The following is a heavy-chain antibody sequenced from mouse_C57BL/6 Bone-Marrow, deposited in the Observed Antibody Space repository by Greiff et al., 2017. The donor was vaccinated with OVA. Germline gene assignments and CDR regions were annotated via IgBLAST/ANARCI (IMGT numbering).Heavy chain of an antibody. J-gene: IGHJ1*03. CDR1: GYTFTSYG. D-gene: IGHD1-1*01. CDR2: IYPRSGNT. Sequence: VKLMESGAELARPGASVKLSCKASGYTFTSYGISWVKQRTGQGLEWIGEIYPRSGNTYYNEKFKGKATLTADKSSSTAYMELRSLTSEDSAVYFWARLDYGVYWYFDVWGTGTTVTVSS. V-gene: IGHV1-81*01. CDR3: ARLDYGVYWYFDV.